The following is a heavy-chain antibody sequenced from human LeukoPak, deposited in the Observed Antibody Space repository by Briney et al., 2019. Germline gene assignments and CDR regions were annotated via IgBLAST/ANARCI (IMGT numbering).Heavy chain of an antibody. Sequence: GGSLRLSCAASGFTFRSYNMNWVRQAPAKRPEWVSSISSSSSYIYYADSVKGRFTISRDNAKNSLYLQMNSLRAEDTALYYCARGASRADYWGQGTLVIVSS. CDR3: ARGASRADY. V-gene: IGHV3-21*01. J-gene: IGHJ4*02. CDR2: ISSSSSYI. CDR1: GFTFRSYN.